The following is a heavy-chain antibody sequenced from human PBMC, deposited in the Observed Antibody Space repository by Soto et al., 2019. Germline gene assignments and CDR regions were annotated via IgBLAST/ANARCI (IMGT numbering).Heavy chain of an antibody. CDR2: IIPIFGTA. D-gene: IGHD5-18*01. CDR1: GGTFSSYA. CDR3: ARGGYSYGLYYYYGMDV. Sequence: SVKVSCKASGGTFSSYAISWVRQAPGQGLEWMGGIIPIFGTANYAQKFQGRVTITADESTSTAYMELSSLRSEDTAVYHCARGGYSYGLYYYYGMDVWGQGTTVTVSS. J-gene: IGHJ6*02. V-gene: IGHV1-69*13.